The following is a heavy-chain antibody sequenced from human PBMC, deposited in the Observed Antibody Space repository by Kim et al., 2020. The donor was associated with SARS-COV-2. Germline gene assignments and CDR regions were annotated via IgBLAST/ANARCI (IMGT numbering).Heavy chain of an antibody. D-gene: IGHD6-6*01. V-gene: IGHV3-48*01. CDR3: AREPDTSSEDAFDV. Sequence: AGSVKGRFAISRDNAKNSLYLQMNSLRAEDTAVYYCAREPDTSSEDAFDVWGRGTMVTVSP. J-gene: IGHJ3*01.